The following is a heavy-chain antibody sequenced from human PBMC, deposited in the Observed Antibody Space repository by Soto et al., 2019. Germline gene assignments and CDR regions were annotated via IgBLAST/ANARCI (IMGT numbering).Heavy chain of an antibody. CDR2: IYYSGST. CDR1: GGSVSSGSYY. D-gene: IGHD1-7*01. Sequence: QVQPQVSGPGLVKRTETLSLTCTVSGGSVSSGSYYWSWIRTPPGKGLEWIGYIYYSGSTNYNPSLNSRATISVDTSKNQFSLKMSSVTAADTAVYYCARLSWYGNSFDPWGQGTLVTVSS. V-gene: IGHV4-61*01. J-gene: IGHJ5*02. CDR3: ARLSWYGNSFDP.